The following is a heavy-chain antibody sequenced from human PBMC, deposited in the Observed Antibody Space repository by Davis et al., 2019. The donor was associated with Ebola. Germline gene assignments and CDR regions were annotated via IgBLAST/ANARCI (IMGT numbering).Heavy chain of an antibody. J-gene: IGHJ4*02. CDR2: IKTKSEGETT. V-gene: IGHV3-15*07. CDR3: TTGSVEGY. D-gene: IGHD2-21*01. CDR1: GFIFGSAW. Sequence: PGGSLRLSCAASGFIFGSAWMNWVRQAPGKGLEWVGRIKTKSEGETTFYAAPVKGRFTISRDNSKDTLYLKMNSLKAEDTAVYYCTTGSVEGYWGQGTLVTVSS.